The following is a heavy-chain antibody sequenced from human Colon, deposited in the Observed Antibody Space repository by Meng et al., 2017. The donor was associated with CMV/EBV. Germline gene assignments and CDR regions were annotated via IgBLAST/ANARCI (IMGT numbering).Heavy chain of an antibody. CDR1: GYTFTSYG. Sequence: QVQLVQSGAEVKVPGASVLVSCRFSGYTFTSYGINWVRQAPGQGLEWMGWISGSTGYTNRAQKFQGRVTMTTDTSTSTAYLALTSLTSNDTAVYYCARGRPNWSGVLDYWGQGTLVTVSS. CDR2: ISGSTGYT. V-gene: IGHV1-18*01. J-gene: IGHJ4*02. CDR3: ARGRPNWSGVLDY. D-gene: IGHD1-1*01.